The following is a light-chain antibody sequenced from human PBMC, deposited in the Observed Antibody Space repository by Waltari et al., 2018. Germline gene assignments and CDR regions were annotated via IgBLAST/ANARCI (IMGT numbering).Light chain of an antibody. CDR2: EVI. CDR1: SSDVGGYNH. CDR3: CSFAGTYTWV. Sequence: QSALTQPRSVSGSPGQSVTISCTGTSSDVGGYNHVSWYQQHPGKAPKLMIYEVIKRPAGVPDGFSGSKSGITAALTISGLQAEDEADYYCCSFAGTYTWVFGGGTKLTVL. J-gene: IGLJ3*02. V-gene: IGLV2-11*01.